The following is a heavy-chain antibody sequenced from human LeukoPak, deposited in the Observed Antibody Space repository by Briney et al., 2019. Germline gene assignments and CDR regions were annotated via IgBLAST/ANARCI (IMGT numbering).Heavy chain of an antibody. Sequence: GGSLRLSCAASGFTFSSYSMNWVRQAPGKGLEWVSSISSSSSYIYYADSVKGRFTISRDNAKDSLYLQMNSLRAEDTAVYYCAREACSGGSCYSGYWGQGTLVTVSS. CDR3: AREACSGGSCYSGY. CDR1: GFTFSSYS. J-gene: IGHJ4*02. D-gene: IGHD2-15*01. CDR2: ISSSSSYI. V-gene: IGHV3-21*01.